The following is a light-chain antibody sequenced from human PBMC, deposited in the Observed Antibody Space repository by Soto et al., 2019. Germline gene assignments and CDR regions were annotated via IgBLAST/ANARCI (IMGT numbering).Light chain of an antibody. Sequence: EIVMTQSPATLSVSPGERATLSCRASQSVSSNLAWYQQKPGQAPRLLIYGASTRATGIPARCSGSGSGTEFTLTISSLQSEDFAVYYCQQYNNWPPYTFGQETKLQIK. CDR3: QQYNNWPPYT. J-gene: IGKJ2*01. CDR2: GAS. CDR1: QSVSSN. V-gene: IGKV3-15*01.